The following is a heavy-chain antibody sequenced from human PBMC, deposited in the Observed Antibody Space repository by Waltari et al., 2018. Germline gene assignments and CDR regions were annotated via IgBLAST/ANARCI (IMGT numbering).Heavy chain of an antibody. CDR3: ARVPLSGSGENDY. V-gene: IGHV3-49*03. D-gene: IGHD3-10*01. CDR2: IRSNAYGGTT. Sequence: EVQLVESGGGLVQQGRSLRLTCIGSGFTFGDYSKNWFRQAPGKGLEWVGFIRSNAYGGTTEYAASVKGRFTTSRDDSKSIAYLQMNSLKTEDTTVYSCARVPLSGSGENDYWGLGTLVIVSS. J-gene: IGHJ4*02. CDR1: GFTFGDYS.